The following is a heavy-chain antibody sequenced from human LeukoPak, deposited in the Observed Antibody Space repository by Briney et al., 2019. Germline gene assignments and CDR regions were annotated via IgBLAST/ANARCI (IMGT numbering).Heavy chain of an antibody. Sequence: ASVKVSFKASGYTYTTDGTSWVRQAPGQGLEWMGWIDTYSGKTNYAQKFQGRVTMTSDTSTSTAYMELRSLRSDDTAVYYCARDRGIAEADSFDPWGQGTLVTVSS. CDR3: ARDRGIAEADSFDP. CDR1: GYTYTTDG. J-gene: IGHJ5*02. CDR2: IDTYSGKT. D-gene: IGHD6-13*01. V-gene: IGHV1-18*01.